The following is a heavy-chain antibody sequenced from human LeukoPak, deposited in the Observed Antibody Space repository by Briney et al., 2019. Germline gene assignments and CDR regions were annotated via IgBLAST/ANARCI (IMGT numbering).Heavy chain of an antibody. Sequence: PSETLSLTCTVSGGSISSYYWSWIRQPPGKGLEWIGYIYYSGSTNYNPSLKSRATISVDTSKNQFSLKLSSVTAADTAVYYCARTIVVVPAAMVRGAAFDYWGQGTLVTVSS. J-gene: IGHJ4*02. V-gene: IGHV4-59*01. CDR2: IYYSGST. CDR1: GGSISSYY. D-gene: IGHD2-2*01. CDR3: ARTIVVVPAAMVRGAAFDY.